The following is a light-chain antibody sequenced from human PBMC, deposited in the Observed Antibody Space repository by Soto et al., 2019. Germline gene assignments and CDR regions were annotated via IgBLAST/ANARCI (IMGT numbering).Light chain of an antibody. CDR1: NTNIGAGYD. V-gene: IGLV1-40*01. J-gene: IGLJ3*02. Sequence: QPVLTQPPSVSGAPGQRVSISCTGSNTNIGAGYDVNWYQQLPGTAPKLLIYANINRPSGVPDRFSGSKSGASAFLVITGLQAEVEADYYCQSYDSSLSAWKVFGGGTKLTVL. CDR2: ANI. CDR3: QSYDSSLSAWKV.